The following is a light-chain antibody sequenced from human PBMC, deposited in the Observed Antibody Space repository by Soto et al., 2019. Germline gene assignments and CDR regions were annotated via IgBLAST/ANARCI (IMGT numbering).Light chain of an antibody. CDR1: SSDVGSYNL. J-gene: IGLJ2*01. CDR3: CSYAGRATYV. CDR2: EVF. Sequence: QSALTQPASVSGSPGQSITISCTGPSSDVGSYNLVSWYQQYPGKAPKLIIFEVFKRPSGVSHRFSGSKSGNTASLTISGLQAEDEANYYCCSYAGRATYVFGGGTKLT. V-gene: IGLV2-23*02.